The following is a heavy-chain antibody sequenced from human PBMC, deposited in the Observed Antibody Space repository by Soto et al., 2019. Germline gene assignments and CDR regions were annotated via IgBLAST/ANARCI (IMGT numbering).Heavy chain of an antibody. J-gene: IGHJ4*02. CDR1: GFTFSSFA. D-gene: IGHD6-13*01. CDR2: ISGSGGST. CDR3: ARGFSAGKGSPTDF. Sequence: GGSLRLSCAASGFTFSSFAMSWVRQAPGKGLDWVSAISGSGGSTYSADSVKGRFTISGDNSKNTLYLQMSSLRAEDTAVYYCARGFSAGKGSPTDFWGQGSLATVSS. V-gene: IGHV3-23*01.